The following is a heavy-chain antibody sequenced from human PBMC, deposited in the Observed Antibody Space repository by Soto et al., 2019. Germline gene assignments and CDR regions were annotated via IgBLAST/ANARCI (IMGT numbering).Heavy chain of an antibody. Sequence: GGSLRLSCAVSGLTVSSNDMSWTRQPPGKGPEWVSDIYSGGSTYYADSVKGRFTISRDNSKNTLYLQMNSLRAEDTAVYYCARERDGHNPNWFDLWGQGTLVTVSS. CDR2: IYSGGST. J-gene: IGHJ5*02. V-gene: IGHV3-53*01. CDR1: GLTVSSND. CDR3: ARERDGHNPNWFDL. D-gene: IGHD2-8*01.